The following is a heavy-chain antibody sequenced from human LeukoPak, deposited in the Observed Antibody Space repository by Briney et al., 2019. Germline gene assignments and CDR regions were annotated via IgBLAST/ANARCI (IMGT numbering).Heavy chain of an antibody. CDR3: AKAEGSNPPYDY. Sequence: GGSLRLSCAASGFTFSNYWMHWVRQAPGKGLVWVSLINTDGSILTYADSVKGRVTISRDNARNTLYLQMNSLRAEDSAVYYCAKAEGSNPPYDYWGQGTLVTVSS. D-gene: IGHD3-10*01. CDR1: GFTFSNYW. J-gene: IGHJ4*02. V-gene: IGHV3-74*01. CDR2: INTDGSIL.